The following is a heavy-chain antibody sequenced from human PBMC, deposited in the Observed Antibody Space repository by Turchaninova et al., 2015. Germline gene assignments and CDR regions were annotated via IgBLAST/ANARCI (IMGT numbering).Heavy chain of an antibody. J-gene: IGHJ4*02. CDR3: AADQWAGGDGY. V-gene: IGHV1-58*01. Sequence: QMQLVQSGPEVKQTGTSVRVSCKASGFTFSSSAVQLVRQARGQRLEWIGWVVVGSGNTNYATKFQGRVTSTSDMSRSTAYLELSSLGSEDTAVYYCAADQWAGGDGYWGQGTLVTVSS. D-gene: IGHD1-26*01. CDR1: GFTFSSSA. CDR2: VVVGSGNT.